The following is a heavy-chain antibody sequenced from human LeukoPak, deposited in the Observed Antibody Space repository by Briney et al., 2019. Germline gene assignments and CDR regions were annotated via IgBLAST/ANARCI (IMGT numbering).Heavy chain of an antibody. J-gene: IGHJ4*02. V-gene: IGHV1-8*01. CDR2: TNPNSGNT. Sequence: ASVKVSCKASGYTFTTYEINWVRQATGQGLEWMGWTNPNSGNTGYAQKFQGRVTMTRNTSISTAYMELNNLGSEDTAVCYCARSGHGGIDYWGQGTLVTVSS. D-gene: IGHD4-23*01. CDR3: ARSGHGGIDY. CDR1: GYTFTTYE.